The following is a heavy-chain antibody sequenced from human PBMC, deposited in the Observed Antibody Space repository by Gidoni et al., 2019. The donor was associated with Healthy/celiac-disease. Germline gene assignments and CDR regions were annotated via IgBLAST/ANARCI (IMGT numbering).Heavy chain of an antibody. D-gene: IGHD3-22*01. CDR2: ISGSGGST. CDR3: AKDPPYYYDSSGDLDY. Sequence: EVQLLESGGGLVQPGGSLRLSCAASGFTFRSYAMSWVRQAPGKGLEWVSAISGSGGSTYYADSVKGRFTISRDNSKNTLYLQMNSLRAEDTAVYYCAKDPPYYYDSSGDLDYWGQGTLVTVSS. V-gene: IGHV3-23*01. CDR1: GFTFRSYA. J-gene: IGHJ4*02.